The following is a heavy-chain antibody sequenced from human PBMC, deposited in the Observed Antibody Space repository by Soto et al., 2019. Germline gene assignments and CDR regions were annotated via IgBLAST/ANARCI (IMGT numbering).Heavy chain of an antibody. J-gene: IGHJ6*02. Sequence: SETLSLTCTVSRGSITGSYWDWVRQPAGKGLEWIGHVYTTGSTNYKPSLKSRVTMPVDTSKNQIYLRLSSVTAADTAVYYCARETLANAMDVWGQGITVTVSS. CDR2: VYTTGST. V-gene: IGHV4-4*07. CDR1: RGSITGSY. CDR3: ARETLANAMDV.